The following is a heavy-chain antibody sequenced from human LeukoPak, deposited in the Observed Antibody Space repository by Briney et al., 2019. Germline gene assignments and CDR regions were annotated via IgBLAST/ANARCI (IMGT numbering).Heavy chain of an antibody. Sequence: PGGSLRLSCAASGFTFSSYAMNWVRQAPGKGLEWVSSISESGGTTDYADFVKGRFTISRDNSKNTLYLQMNSLRAEDTAVYYCAKEVYSSGWFKVAGFDYWGQGTLVTVSS. CDR3: AKEVYSSGWFKVAGFDY. J-gene: IGHJ4*02. D-gene: IGHD6-19*01. CDR1: GFTFSSYA. CDR2: ISESGGTT. V-gene: IGHV3-23*01.